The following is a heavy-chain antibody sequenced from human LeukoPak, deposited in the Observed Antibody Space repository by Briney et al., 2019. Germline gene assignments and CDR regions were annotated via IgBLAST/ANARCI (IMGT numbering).Heavy chain of an antibody. CDR1: GGSFSGYY. CDR3: ARGVGATSFGSYYYYGMDV. D-gene: IGHD1-26*01. Sequence: PSETLSLTCAVHGGSFSGYYWSWIRQPPGKGLEWIGEINHSGSTNYNPSLKSRVTISVDTSKNQFSLKLSSVTAADTAVYYCARGVGATSFGSYYYYGMDVWGQGTTVTVSS. V-gene: IGHV4-34*01. J-gene: IGHJ6*02. CDR2: INHSGST.